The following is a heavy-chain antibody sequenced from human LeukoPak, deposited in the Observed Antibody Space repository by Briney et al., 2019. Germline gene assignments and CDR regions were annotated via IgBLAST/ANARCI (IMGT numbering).Heavy chain of an antibody. CDR2: FDPEDGET. V-gene: IGHV1-24*01. CDR3: ATVWTGHFASSLRY. Sequence: ASVKVSCKVSGYTLTELSMHWVRQAPGKGLEWMGGFDPEDGETIYAQKFQGRVTMTEDTSTDTAYMELSSLRSEDTAVYYCATVWTGHFASSLRYWGQGTLVTVSS. CDR1: GYTLTELS. J-gene: IGHJ4*02. D-gene: IGHD6-6*01.